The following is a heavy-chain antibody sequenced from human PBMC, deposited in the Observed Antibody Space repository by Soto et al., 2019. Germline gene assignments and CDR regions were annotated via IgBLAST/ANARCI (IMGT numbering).Heavy chain of an antibody. V-gene: IGHV1-69*01. D-gene: IGHD3-10*02. CDR2: IIPIFGTA. J-gene: IGHJ4*02. Sequence: QLQLVQSGAEVKTPGSSVKVSCKASGGIFTRYDIRWVRQAPGQGLEWMGAIIPIFGTANYAQKFQGRVTITAAATTSTAYMELSSLRSENTAMYYCAINEGRDVSTFDYWGQGTLITVSS. CDR1: GGIFTRYD. CDR3: AINEGRDVSTFDY.